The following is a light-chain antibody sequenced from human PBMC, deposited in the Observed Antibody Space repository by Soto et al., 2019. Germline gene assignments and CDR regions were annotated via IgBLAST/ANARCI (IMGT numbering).Light chain of an antibody. Sequence: EIVLTQSPGTLSLSPGERATLSCRASQSVSSSYLAWYQQKPGQAPRLLIYGASSRATGIPDRFSGSGSGTDFTLTSSRLEPEVFAVYYFQQYGSSPRTFGQGTKAEIK. CDR2: GAS. CDR1: QSVSSSY. V-gene: IGKV3-20*01. J-gene: IGKJ1*01. CDR3: QQYGSSPRT.